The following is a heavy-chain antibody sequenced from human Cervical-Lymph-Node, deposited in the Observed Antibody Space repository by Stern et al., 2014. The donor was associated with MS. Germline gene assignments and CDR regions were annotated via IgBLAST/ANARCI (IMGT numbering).Heavy chain of an antibody. J-gene: IGHJ6*02. CDR3: ARSSGASGDAMDV. V-gene: IGHV3-74*02. D-gene: IGHD2-15*01. CDR1: GFTFSTYW. CDR2: INSGGSST. Sequence: VQLVESGGGLLQPGGSLILSCGASGFTFSTYWMHWVRQGPGKGLVWVSRINSGGSSTSYTDSVRGRFTISRDNAKNTVDLQMTSLRAEDTAVYYCARSSGASGDAMDVWGQGTTVTVSS.